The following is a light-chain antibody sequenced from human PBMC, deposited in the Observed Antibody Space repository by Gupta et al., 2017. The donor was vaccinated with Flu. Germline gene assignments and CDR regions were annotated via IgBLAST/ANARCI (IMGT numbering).Light chain of an antibody. Sequence: SSELTQDPAVSGALVQTIRITCQGDSLRKDSVSWYQHTPGKATKGVMYVKNERTSGIPERFSGSTSGDTASLIITGAQAEDEVDYYCDSRDSSGKHLLFGGGTKVTVL. CDR1: SLRKDS. V-gene: IGLV3-19*01. J-gene: IGLJ3*02. CDR2: VKN. CDR3: DSRDSSGKHLL.